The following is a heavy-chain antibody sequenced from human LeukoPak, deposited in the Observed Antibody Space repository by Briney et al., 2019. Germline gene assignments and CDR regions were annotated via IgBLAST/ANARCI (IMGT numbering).Heavy chain of an antibody. V-gene: IGHV1-2*02. CDR1: GYTFTGYS. CDR3: GRDLEGGGITGTYLDAFDI. Sequence: GASVTVSFKASGYTFTGYSMHWVRQAPGQGLEWMGGINPQSGGTKYAQKFQGRVTMTRDTSISTAYMELSRLRSDDTAVYYWGRDLEGGGITGTYLDAFDIWGQGTMVTVSS. D-gene: IGHD1-20*01. J-gene: IGHJ3*02. CDR2: INPQSGGT.